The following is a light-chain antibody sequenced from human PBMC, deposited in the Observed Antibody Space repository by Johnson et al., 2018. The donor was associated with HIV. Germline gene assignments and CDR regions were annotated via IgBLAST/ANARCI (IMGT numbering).Light chain of an antibody. CDR2: ENN. Sequence: QSVLTQPPSVSAAPGQKVTISCSGISSNIGNNYVSWYRHFPGTAPKLLIYENNKRPPGIPDRFSGSKSGTSATLGITGLQTGDEADYYCGTWDSSLSASYVFGTGTKVAVL. CDR3: GTWDSSLSASYV. CDR1: SSNIGNNY. J-gene: IGLJ1*01. V-gene: IGLV1-51*02.